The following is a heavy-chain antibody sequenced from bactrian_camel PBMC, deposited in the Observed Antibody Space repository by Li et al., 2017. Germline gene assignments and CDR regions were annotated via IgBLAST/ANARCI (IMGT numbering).Heavy chain of an antibody. J-gene: IGHJ4*01. CDR3: AAGPWCTEYGGVFTPKA. CDR2: IYDDDA. V-gene: IGHV3S10*01. D-gene: IGHD6*01. CDR1: GFTFSRYG. Sequence: VQLVESGGGLVQPGGSLRLSCSASGFTFSRYGMVWVRQAPGKEPEWVSGIYDDDAHYTDSVKGRFTISRDNAQVNAAYLQMNSLKPEDTAMYSCAAGPWCTEYGGVFTPKAWGQGTQVTVS.